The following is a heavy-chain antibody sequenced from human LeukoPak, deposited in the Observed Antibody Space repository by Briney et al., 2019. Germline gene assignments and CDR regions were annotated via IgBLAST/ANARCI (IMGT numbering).Heavy chain of an antibody. Sequence: PGGCLTLSCAASGFTGSSYEMNWVGQAPGKGLEGVSYVSSSGSTIYDADSVKGGFTISSDNAKNTLYLQMNSLRAEDTAVYYCARENYDILTGYNWFDPWGQGTLVTVSS. CDR1: GFTGSSYE. V-gene: IGHV3-48*03. CDR2: VSSSGSTI. CDR3: ARENYDILTGYNWFDP. J-gene: IGHJ5*02. D-gene: IGHD3-9*01.